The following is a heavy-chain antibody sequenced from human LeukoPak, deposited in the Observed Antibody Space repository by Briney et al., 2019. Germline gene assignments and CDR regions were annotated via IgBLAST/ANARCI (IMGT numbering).Heavy chain of an antibody. CDR3: ASSYYDSSGCFDY. Sequence: PSETLSLTCTVSGGSISSYYWTWIRQPPGKGLEWIGRIYTSGSTNYNPSLKSRVTISVDTSKNQFSLKLSSVTAADTPVYYCASSYYDSSGCFDYWGQGTLVTVSS. D-gene: IGHD3-22*01. CDR2: IYTSGST. J-gene: IGHJ4*02. V-gene: IGHV4-4*08. CDR1: GGSISSYY.